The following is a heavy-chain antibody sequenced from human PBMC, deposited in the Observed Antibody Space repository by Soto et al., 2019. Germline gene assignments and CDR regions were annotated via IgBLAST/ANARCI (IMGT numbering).Heavy chain of an antibody. Sequence: EVQLVESGGGLVQPGGSLRLSCAASGFTFSIYWMHWVRQAPGKGLVWVSRMNTDGSRTSYADSAKGRFTISRDDAKSTLDLQMNNLGAEDTAGYYWARGEGHQDDGHGYLGRHRGQGTLVTVSS. V-gene: IGHV3-74*01. CDR1: GFTFSIYW. J-gene: IGHJ4*02. CDR2: MNTDGSRT. D-gene: IGHD5-18*01. CDR3: ARGEGHQDDGHGYLGRH.